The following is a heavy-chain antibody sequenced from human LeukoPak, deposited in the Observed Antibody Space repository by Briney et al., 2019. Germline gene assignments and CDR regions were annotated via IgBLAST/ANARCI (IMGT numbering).Heavy chain of an antibody. J-gene: IGHJ4*02. D-gene: IGHD1-26*01. V-gene: IGHV5-51*01. Sequence: GESLKISCQGSGYRFTSYWIGWVRQMPGKGLEWVGIIYPGDSDTRYSPSFQGQVTISADKSISTAYLQWSSLKASDTAMYFCARHKGVVGAYLSDYWGQGTLVTVSS. CDR1: GYRFTSYW. CDR3: ARHKGVVGAYLSDY. CDR2: IYPGDSDT.